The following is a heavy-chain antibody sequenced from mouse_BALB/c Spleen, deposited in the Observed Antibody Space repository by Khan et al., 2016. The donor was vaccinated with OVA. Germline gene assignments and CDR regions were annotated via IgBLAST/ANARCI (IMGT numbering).Heavy chain of an antibody. CDR3: AKDGAYYGNDGWFAY. Sequence: VELVESGAELARPGASVKMSCKASGYTFTSYTIHWIKQRPGQGLEWIGYINPSSGYTNYNQKFKDKATLTADKSSTTAYMQLSSLTSDDSAVYSCAKDGAYYGNDGWFAYWGQGTLVTVSA. V-gene: IGHV1-4*01. CDR1: GYTFTSYT. CDR2: INPSSGYT. D-gene: IGHD2-14*01. J-gene: IGHJ3*01.